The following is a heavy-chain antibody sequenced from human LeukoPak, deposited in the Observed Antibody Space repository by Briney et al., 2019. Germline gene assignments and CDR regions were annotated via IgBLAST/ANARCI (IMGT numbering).Heavy chain of an antibody. CDR1: GFTFSSYS. V-gene: IGHV3-21*01. J-gene: IGHJ5*02. CDR2: ISSSSSYI. Sequence: PGGSLRLSCAASGFTFSSYSMNWVRQAPGKGLEWVSSISSSSSYIYYADSVKGRFTISRDNAKNSLYLQMNSLRAEDTAVYYCARGSLDSSSWYAWFDPWGQGTLVTVSS. CDR3: ARGSLDSSSWYAWFDP. D-gene: IGHD6-13*01.